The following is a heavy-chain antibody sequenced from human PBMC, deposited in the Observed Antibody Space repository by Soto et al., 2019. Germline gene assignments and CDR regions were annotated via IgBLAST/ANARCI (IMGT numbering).Heavy chain of an antibody. V-gene: IGHV4-34*01. CDR3: ANYGDYGWYFDF. Sequence: QVQLQQWGAGLLKPSETLSLTCAVYGESFSGYSWSWIRQPPGKGLEWIGEIHNTGTTNYNPSLESRLTMSVDTSKNQFSLKLSSVTAADTAVYYCANYGDYGWYFDFWGRGTLVTVSS. CDR1: GESFSGYS. J-gene: IGHJ2*01. D-gene: IGHD4-17*01. CDR2: IHNTGTT.